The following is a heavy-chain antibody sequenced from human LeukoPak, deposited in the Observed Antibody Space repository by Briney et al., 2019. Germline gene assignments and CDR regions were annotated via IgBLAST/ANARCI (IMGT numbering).Heavy chain of an antibody. V-gene: IGHV1-69*13. CDR2: IIPIFGTA. J-gene: IGHJ2*01. Sequence: GASVKVSCTASGGTFSSYAISWVRQAPGQGLEWMGGIIPIFGTANYAQKFQGRVTITADESTSTAYMELSSLRSEDTAVYYCARDLRPHWYFDLWGRGTLVTVSS. CDR3: ARDLRPHWYFDL. CDR1: GGTFSSYA.